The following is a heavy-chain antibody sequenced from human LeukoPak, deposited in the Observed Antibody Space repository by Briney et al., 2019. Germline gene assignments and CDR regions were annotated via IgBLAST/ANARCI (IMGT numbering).Heavy chain of an antibody. Sequence: PGGSLRLSCAASGFTFSGSAMHWVRQAPGKGLEWVAVLSDDGSGKYYVDSVKGRFSISRDNSKNTLFLDMSDLRVEDTAVYYCARDLSAAFDSWGQGVLVTVSS. CDR1: GFTFSGSA. CDR3: ARDLSAAFDS. V-gene: IGHV3-30*04. J-gene: IGHJ4*02. D-gene: IGHD6-19*01. CDR2: LSDDGSGK.